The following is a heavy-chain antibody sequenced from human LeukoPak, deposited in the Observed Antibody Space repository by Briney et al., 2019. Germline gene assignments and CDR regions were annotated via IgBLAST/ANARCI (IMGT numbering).Heavy chain of an antibody. CDR1: GFTFSSYA. V-gene: IGHV3-30*04. CDR2: TSYDGSNK. Sequence: GGSLRLSCAASGFTFSSYAMHWVRQAPGKGLEWVAVTSYDGSNKYYADSVKGRFTISRDNSKNTLYLQMNSLRAEDTAVYYCARPVRYYDSSGPDYWGQGPLVTVSS. J-gene: IGHJ4*02. CDR3: ARPVRYYDSSGPDY. D-gene: IGHD3-22*01.